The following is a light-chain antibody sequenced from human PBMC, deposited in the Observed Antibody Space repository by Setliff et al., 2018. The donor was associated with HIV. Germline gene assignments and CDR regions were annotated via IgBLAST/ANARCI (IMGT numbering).Light chain of an antibody. CDR1: SSDVGGYNY. V-gene: IGLV2-14*01. Sequence: QSVLTQPASLSGSPGQSIAVSCTGTSSDVGGYNYVSWYQYHPGKAPKLMIYEVNTRPSGVSDRFSGSKSGNTASLTISGLQAEDEGDYYCSSYTRDATVMFGGGTKVTVL. CDR2: EVN. J-gene: IGLJ3*02. CDR3: SSYTRDATVM.